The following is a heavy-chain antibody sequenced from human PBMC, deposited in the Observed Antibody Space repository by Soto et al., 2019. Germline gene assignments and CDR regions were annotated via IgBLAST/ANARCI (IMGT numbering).Heavy chain of an antibody. D-gene: IGHD2-2*01. CDR3: ACGHVEVPAARCPDCYGLDV. J-gene: IGHJ6*02. V-gene: IGHV1-46*01. Sequence: GASVKVSCKASGYTFTSYYMHWVRQAPGQGLEWMGIINPSGGSTSYAQKFQGRVTMTRDTSTSTVYMELSSLRSEDTAVYYCACGHVEVPAARCPDCYGLDVWGQGTTVTVSS. CDR1: GYTFTSYY. CDR2: INPSGGST.